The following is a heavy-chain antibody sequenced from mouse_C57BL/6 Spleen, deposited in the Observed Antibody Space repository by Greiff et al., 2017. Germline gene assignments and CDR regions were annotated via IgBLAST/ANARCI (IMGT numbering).Heavy chain of an antibody. Sequence: QVQLQQSGAELVKPWPSVKLSCKASGYTFTSYWMGLVKLRPRQGLEWIGMIHPNSGSNNYNEKFKSKATLTVDKSSSAAYMHITSLTSEDAAVYYCARGYYGSDVHFDYWGQGTTVTVSA. D-gene: IGHD2-1*01. CDR2: IHPNSGSN. CDR3: ARGYYGSDVHFDY. J-gene: IGHJ2*01. V-gene: IGHV1-64*01. CDR1: GYTFTSYW.